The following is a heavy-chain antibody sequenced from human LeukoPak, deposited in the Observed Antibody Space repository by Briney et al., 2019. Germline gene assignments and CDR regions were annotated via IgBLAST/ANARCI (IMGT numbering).Heavy chain of an antibody. CDR2: ISSSSSYT. D-gene: IGHD6-13*01. J-gene: IGHJ5*02. CDR1: GFTFSDYY. Sequence: PGGSLRLSCAAPGFTFSDYYMSWIRQAPGKGLEWVSYISSSSSYTNYADSVKGRFTISRDNSKNTLYLQMNSLRAEDTAVYYCAKDIAAVIPYNWFDPWGQGTLVTVSS. V-gene: IGHV3-11*05. CDR3: AKDIAAVIPYNWFDP.